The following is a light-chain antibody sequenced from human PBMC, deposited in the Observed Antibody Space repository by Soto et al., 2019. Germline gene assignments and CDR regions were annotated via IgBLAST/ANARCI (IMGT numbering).Light chain of an antibody. J-gene: IGKJ5*01. V-gene: IGKV3-11*01. Sequence: DIVLTQSPATLSLPPGEKTTPSCRATQSVSSYLAWYQQKPGQAPRLLIYDASNRATGIPARFSGSGSGTDFTLTISSLEPEDFAVYYCQQRSNWLITFGQGTRLEIK. CDR2: DAS. CDR3: QQRSNWLIT. CDR1: QSVSSY.